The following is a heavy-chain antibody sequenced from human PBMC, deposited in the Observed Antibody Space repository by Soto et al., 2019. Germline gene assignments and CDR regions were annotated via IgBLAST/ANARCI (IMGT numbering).Heavy chain of an antibody. D-gene: IGHD4-17*01. Sequence: SETLSLTCAVYGGSFSGYYWSWIRQPPGKGLEWIGEINHSGSTNYNPSLKSRVTISVDTSKNQFSLKLSSVTAADTAVYYCARSYGDYELRWFDPWGQGTLVTVSS. CDR2: INHSGST. J-gene: IGHJ5*02. CDR1: GGSFSGYY. CDR3: ARSYGDYELRWFDP. V-gene: IGHV4-34*01.